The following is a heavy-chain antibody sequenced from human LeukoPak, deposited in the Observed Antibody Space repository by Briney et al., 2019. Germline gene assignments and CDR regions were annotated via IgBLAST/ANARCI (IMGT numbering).Heavy chain of an antibody. CDR3: ARDCSGGNCYLGVIDY. D-gene: IGHD2-15*01. V-gene: IGHV4-39*07. CDR2: IYHSGST. CDR1: GGSISSSSYY. J-gene: IGHJ4*02. Sequence: SETLSLTCTSSGGSISSSSYYWGWIRQPLGRGLERIGTIYHSGSTYYNPSLKSRVTISVDTSKNQFSLKLSSVTAADTAVYYCARDCSGGNCYLGVIDYWGQGTQVIVSS.